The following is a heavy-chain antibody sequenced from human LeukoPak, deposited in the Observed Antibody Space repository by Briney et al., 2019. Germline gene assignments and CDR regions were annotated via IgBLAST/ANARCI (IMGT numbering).Heavy chain of an antibody. CDR1: GFTVSRNY. V-gene: IGHV3-21*04. D-gene: IGHD3-22*01. CDR3: AKASAMIVVVSKHFDY. J-gene: IGHJ4*02. CDR2: ISSSSSYI. Sequence: GGSLRLSCAASGFTVSRNYMSWVRQAPGKGLEWVSSISSSSSYIYYADSVKGRFTISRDNAKNSLYLQMNSLRAEDTAVYYCAKASAMIVVVSKHFDYWGQGTLVTVSS.